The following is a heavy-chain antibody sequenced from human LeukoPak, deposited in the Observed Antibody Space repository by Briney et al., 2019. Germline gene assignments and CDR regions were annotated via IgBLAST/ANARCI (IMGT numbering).Heavy chain of an antibody. J-gene: IGHJ4*02. CDR2: ISWNSGSI. V-gene: IGHV3-9*01. CDR1: GFTFDDYA. D-gene: IGHD6-19*01. Sequence: PGGSLRLSCAASGFTFDDYAMHWVRQAPGKGLEWVSGISWNSGSIGYADSVKGRFTISRDNSKNTLYLQMNSLRAEDTAVYYCAKDPPGGWYSGSDYWGQGTLVTVSS. CDR3: AKDPPGGWYSGSDY.